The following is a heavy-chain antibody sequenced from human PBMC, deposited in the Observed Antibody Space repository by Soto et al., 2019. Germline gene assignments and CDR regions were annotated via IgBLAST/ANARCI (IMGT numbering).Heavy chain of an antibody. V-gene: IGHV1-69*12. Sequence: QVKLVQSGAEVKKPGSSVKVSCTASGGTFRSYAISWVRQAHGQGLEWMGGIFPIFGTANYAQKFQGRVTITADESTSTSYMELSSLRSEDTAVYYCASRLVEMATTPLGYWGQGTLVTVSS. D-gene: IGHD5-12*01. CDR2: IFPIFGTA. CDR3: ASRLVEMATTPLGY. CDR1: GGTFRSYA. J-gene: IGHJ4*02.